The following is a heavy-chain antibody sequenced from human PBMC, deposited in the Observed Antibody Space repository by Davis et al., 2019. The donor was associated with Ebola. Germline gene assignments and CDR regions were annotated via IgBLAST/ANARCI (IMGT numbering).Heavy chain of an antibody. CDR3: ARDRGGIAVAADDAFDI. CDR1: GYTLTCYH. D-gene: IGHD6-19*01. CDR2: INPNSGGT. V-gene: IGHV1-2*06. Sequence: AASVKVSRQASGYTLTCYHMHWVRQAPRQGLEWMGRINPNSGGTKSAQKFQGRVSMTRDTSISTAYMELSSLRSDDTAMYYCARDRGGIAVAADDAFDIWGQGTMVTVSS. J-gene: IGHJ3*02.